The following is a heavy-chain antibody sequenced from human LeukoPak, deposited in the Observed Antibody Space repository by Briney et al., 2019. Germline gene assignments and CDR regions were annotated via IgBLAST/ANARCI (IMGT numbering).Heavy chain of an antibody. J-gene: IGHJ6*03. CDR3: ARDQRNDFWSGYYPYYYYYYMDV. V-gene: IGHV3-7*01. CDR2: IKQDGSEK. D-gene: IGHD3-3*01. CDR1: GFTFSSYW. Sequence: GGSLRLSCAASGFTFSSYWMSWVRQAPGKGLKWVANIKQDGSEKYYVDSVKGRFTISRDNAKNSLYLQMNSLRAEDTAVYYCARDQRNDFWSGYYPYYYYYYMDVWGKGTTVTVSS.